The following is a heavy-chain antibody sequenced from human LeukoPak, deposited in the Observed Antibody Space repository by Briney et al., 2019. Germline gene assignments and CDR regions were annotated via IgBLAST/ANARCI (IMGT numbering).Heavy chain of an antibody. CDR2: IRSKAYGGTT. CDR3: TRDGGSYYGWFDP. D-gene: IGHD1-26*01. V-gene: IGHV3-49*03. Sequence: GALRLSYTASGFTFGEYAMCWLRQAPGKGQEWVGFIRSKAYGGTTEYAASVKGRFTISRDDSKSIAYLQMNSLTTEDTAVYYCTRDGGSYYGWFDPWGQGTLVTVSS. CDR1: GFTFGEYA. J-gene: IGHJ5*02.